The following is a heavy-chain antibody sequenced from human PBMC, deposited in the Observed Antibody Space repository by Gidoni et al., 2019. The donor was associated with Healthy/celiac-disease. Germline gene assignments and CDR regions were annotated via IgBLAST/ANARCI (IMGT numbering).Heavy chain of an antibody. Sequence: QITLKESGPTLVKPTQTLTLTCTFSGFSLSTSGVGVGWIRQPPGKALEWLALIYWDDDKRYSPSLKSRLTITKDTSKNQVVLTMTNMDPVDTATYYCARTVVAATDDAFDIWGQGTMVTVSS. J-gene: IGHJ3*02. D-gene: IGHD2-15*01. CDR1: GFSLSTSGVG. CDR3: ARTVVAATDDAFDI. V-gene: IGHV2-5*02. CDR2: IYWDDDK.